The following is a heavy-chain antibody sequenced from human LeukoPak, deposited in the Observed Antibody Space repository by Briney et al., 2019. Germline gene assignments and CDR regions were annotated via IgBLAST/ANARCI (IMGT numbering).Heavy chain of an antibody. Sequence: PSETLSLTCAVSGGSTSSSSYYWGWIRQPPGKGLEWIGSIYYSGSTYYNPSLKSRVTISVDTSKNQFSLKLSSVTAADTAVYYCARRLGVEPGAFDIWGQGTMATVSS. D-gene: IGHD3-3*01. V-gene: IGHV4-39*01. CDR1: GGSTSSSSYY. CDR3: ARRLGVEPGAFDI. CDR2: IYYSGST. J-gene: IGHJ3*02.